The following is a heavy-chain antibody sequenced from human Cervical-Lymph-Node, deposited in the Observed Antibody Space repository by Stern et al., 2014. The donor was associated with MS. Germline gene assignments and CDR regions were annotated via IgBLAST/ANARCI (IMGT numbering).Heavy chain of an antibody. CDR3: ARLRGDSGLKY. Sequence: EVQLLESGAEVKKPGESLKISCKGSGYTFTRSWIGWVRQMPGKGLEWMGVIYPGDSDTRYSQSFQGQVPISADESINTAYLQWSSLKASDTAIYYCARLRGDSGLKYWGQGTLVTVSS. J-gene: IGHJ4*02. V-gene: IGHV5-51*03. CDR1: GYTFTRSW. CDR2: IYPGDSDT. D-gene: IGHD6-19*01.